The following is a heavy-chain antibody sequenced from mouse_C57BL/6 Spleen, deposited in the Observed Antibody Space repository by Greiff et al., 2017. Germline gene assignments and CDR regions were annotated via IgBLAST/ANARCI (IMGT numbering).Heavy chain of an antibody. D-gene: IGHD3-2*02. Sequence: QVQLKQSGAELVKPGASVKLSCKASGYTFTSYWMHWVKQRPGRGLEWIGRFDPNSGGTKYNEKFKSKATLTVDKPSSTAYMQLSRLRSEESEVYYCAREGNSSGYARGFMDYWGQGTSVTVSS. CDR1: GYTFTSYW. CDR2: FDPNSGGT. CDR3: AREGNSSGYARGFMDY. V-gene: IGHV1-72*01. J-gene: IGHJ4*01.